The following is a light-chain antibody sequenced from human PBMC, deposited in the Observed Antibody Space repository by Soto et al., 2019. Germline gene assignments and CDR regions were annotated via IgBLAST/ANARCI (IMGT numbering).Light chain of an antibody. CDR1: QSFSSSY. CDR3: QQYGSSPGT. CDR2: GAS. J-gene: IGKJ1*01. Sequence: EIVLTQSPGTLSLSPGERATLSCRASQSFSSSYLAWYQQKPGQAPRLLIYGASSRATGIPDRFSGSGSGTEFALTISRLEPEDVAVYYCQQYGSSPGTFGQGTKVEIK. V-gene: IGKV3-20*01.